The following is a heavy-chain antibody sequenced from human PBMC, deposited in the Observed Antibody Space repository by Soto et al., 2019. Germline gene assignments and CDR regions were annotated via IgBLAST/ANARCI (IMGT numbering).Heavy chain of an antibody. CDR3: ATFSDYNWNFDY. CDR2: IYYSGST. J-gene: IGHJ4*02. V-gene: IGHV4-31*03. D-gene: IGHD1-20*01. Sequence: PSETLSLTCTVSGGSISSGGYYWSWIRQHPGKGLEWIGYIYYSGSTYYNPPLKSRVTISVDTSKNQFSLKLSSVTAADTAAYYCATFSDYNWNFDYWGQGTLVTVSS. CDR1: GGSISSGGYY.